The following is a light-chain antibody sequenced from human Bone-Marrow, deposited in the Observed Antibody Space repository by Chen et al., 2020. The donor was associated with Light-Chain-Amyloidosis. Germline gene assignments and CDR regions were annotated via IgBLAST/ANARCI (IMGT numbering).Light chain of an antibody. Sequence: DIQMTQSPSSLSASVVDRATIACRASQRISNYLNWYQQKPGKAPKLLIYAASSLQSGVPSRFSGSGSGTDFTLTINSLQPEDFATYYCQQSYTTPRVTFGPGTKVDIK. CDR2: AAS. CDR3: QQSYTTPRVT. J-gene: IGKJ3*01. V-gene: IGKV1-39*01. CDR1: QRISNY.